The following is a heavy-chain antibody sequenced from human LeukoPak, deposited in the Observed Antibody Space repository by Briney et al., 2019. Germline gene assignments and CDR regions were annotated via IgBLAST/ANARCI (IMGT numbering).Heavy chain of an antibody. CDR3: ARARSPSSGYLLRDHNWFDP. V-gene: IGHV1-69*05. Sequence: SVKVSCKASGGTFNSYAISWVRQAPGQGLEWMGGIIPIFGTTNYAQKVQGRVTITTDESTTTAYMELSSLRSEDTAVYYCARARSPSSGYLLRDHNWFDPWGQGTLVTVSS. J-gene: IGHJ5*02. CDR2: IIPIFGTT. CDR1: GGTFNSYA. D-gene: IGHD3-22*01.